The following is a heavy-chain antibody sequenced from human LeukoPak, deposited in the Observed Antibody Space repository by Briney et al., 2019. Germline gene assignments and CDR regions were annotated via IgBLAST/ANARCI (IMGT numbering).Heavy chain of an antibody. Sequence: GGSLRLSCAASGFTFDDYAMHWVRQAPGKGLEWVSGISWNSGSIGYADSVKGRFTISRDNAKNSLYLQMNSLRAEDTALYYCAKDSLRSIVVVPAAPQNYGMDVWGQGTTVTVSS. V-gene: IGHV3-9*01. D-gene: IGHD2-2*01. CDR2: ISWNSGSI. CDR1: GFTFDDYA. J-gene: IGHJ6*02. CDR3: AKDSLRSIVVVPAAPQNYGMDV.